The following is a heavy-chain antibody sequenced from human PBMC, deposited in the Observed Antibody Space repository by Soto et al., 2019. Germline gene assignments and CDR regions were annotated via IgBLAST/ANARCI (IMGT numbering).Heavy chain of an antibody. D-gene: IGHD5-18*01. J-gene: IGHJ4*02. CDR3: AKGGYSYGYDY. CDR2: IYYSGST. CDR1: GGSISSYY. V-gene: IGHV4-59*01. Sequence: SETLSLTCTVSGGSISSYYWSWIRQPPGKGLEWIGYIYYSGSTNYNPSLKSRVTISVDTSKNQFSLKLSSVTAADTAVYYCAKGGYSYGYDYWGQGTLVTVSS.